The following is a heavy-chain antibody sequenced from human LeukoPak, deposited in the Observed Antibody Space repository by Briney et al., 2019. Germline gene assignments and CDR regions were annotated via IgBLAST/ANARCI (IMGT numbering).Heavy chain of an antibody. V-gene: IGHV1-8*01. CDR2: MNPNSGNT. Sequence: GASVKVSCKASGYTLTSYDINWVRQATGQGLEWMGWMNPNSGNTGYAQKFQGRVTMTRDTSISTVYMELSGLRYYCARAASWSPIGDSYYYMDVWGKGTTVAISS. J-gene: IGHJ6*03. CDR3: SPIGDSYYYMDV. D-gene: IGHD6-13*01. CDR1: GYTLTSYD.